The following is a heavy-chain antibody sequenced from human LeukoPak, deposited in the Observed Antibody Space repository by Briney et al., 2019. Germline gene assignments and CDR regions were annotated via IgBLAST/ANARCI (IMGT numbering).Heavy chain of an antibody. D-gene: IGHD1-20*01. CDR1: GASMSDFY. Sequence: SETLSLTCTVSGASMSDFYWSWIRQPAGKGLEWIGRISASGTTDYNPSLKRRLTMSVDTSKNQVSLRLSSVTAADTAMYYCTKGSSYNWNLFDHWGQGALVTVSS. V-gene: IGHV4-4*07. CDR3: TKGSSYNWNLFDH. CDR2: ISASGTT. J-gene: IGHJ4*02.